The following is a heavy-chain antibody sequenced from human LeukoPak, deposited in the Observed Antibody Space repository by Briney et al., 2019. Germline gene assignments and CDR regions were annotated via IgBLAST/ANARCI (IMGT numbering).Heavy chain of an antibody. V-gene: IGHV4-39*07. CDR3: ARGISGSNHKFDC. Sequence: SETLSLTCTVSGGSTSSSSFYWGWIRQPPGKGLECIGRISYSGRTYYNPSLQSRVTISVDTSKNQFSLRLSSVTAADTAVYYCARGISGSNHKFDCWGQGTLVTVSS. CDR2: ISYSGRT. CDR1: GGSTSSSSFY. J-gene: IGHJ4*02. D-gene: IGHD1-14*01.